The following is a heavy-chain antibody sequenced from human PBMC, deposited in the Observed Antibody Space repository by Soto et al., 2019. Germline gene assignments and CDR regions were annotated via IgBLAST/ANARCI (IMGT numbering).Heavy chain of an antibody. D-gene: IGHD5-18*01. CDR3: ASRGTGDTAMVTYYFDY. J-gene: IGHJ4*02. CDR1: GFTFSSYG. CDR2: ISYDGSNK. V-gene: IGHV3-30*03. Sequence: QVQLVESGGGVVQPGRSLRLSCAASGFTFSSYGRHWVRQAPGKGLEWVAVISYDGSNKYYAHSVKGRFTISRDNSKNTLYLQMNSLRAEDTAVYYCASRGTGDTAMVTYYFDYWGQGTLVTVSS.